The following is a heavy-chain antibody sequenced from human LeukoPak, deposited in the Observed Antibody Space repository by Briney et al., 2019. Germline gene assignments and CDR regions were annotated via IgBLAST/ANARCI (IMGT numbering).Heavy chain of an antibody. CDR1: GYTFTDYY. J-gene: IGHJ4*02. CDR3: VSVTYSAPSSWDY. Sequence: ASVTVSCKASGYTFTDYYIHWVRQAPGQGLAWMGWVHPSSGATEYSRRFQGRVTLTRATSISTAYMELSRLTSDDTAVYYCVSVTYSAPSSWDYWGQGTLVTASS. D-gene: IGHD1-26*01. V-gene: IGHV1-2*02. CDR2: VHPSSGAT.